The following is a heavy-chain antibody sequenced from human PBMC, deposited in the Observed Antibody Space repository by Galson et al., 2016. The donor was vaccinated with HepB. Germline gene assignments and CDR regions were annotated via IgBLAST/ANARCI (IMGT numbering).Heavy chain of an antibody. V-gene: IGHV4-31*03. CDR2: IYHIGTT. J-gene: IGHJ4*02. D-gene: IGHD1-20*01. CDR1: GGSISSGGYY. Sequence: TLSLTCTVSGGSISSGGYYWSWIRQHPGTGLEWIGYIYHIGTTHYNPSLKSRVTLSVATSKNQFSLELSSVTPADPAVYYCAYNWKYYFDYWGQGALVTVSS. CDR3: AYNWKYYFDY.